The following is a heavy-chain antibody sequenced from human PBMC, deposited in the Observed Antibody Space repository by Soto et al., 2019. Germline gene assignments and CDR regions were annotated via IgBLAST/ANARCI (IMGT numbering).Heavy chain of an antibody. CDR2: INSDGSST. D-gene: IGHD3-3*01. J-gene: IGHJ3*02. CDR1: GFTFSSYW. V-gene: IGHV3-74*01. CDR3: ARVLHYDFWSGYKLDAFDI. Sequence: EVQLVESGGGLVQPGGSLRLSCAASGFTFSSYWMHWVRQAPGKGLVWVSRINSDGSSTSYADSVKGRFTISRDNAKNTLYLQMNSLRAEDTAVYYCARVLHYDFWSGYKLDAFDIWGQGTMVNVSS.